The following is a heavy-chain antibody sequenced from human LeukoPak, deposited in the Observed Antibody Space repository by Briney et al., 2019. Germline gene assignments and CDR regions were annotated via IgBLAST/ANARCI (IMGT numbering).Heavy chain of an antibody. CDR3: AKLWVKQRPQTYYYYGMDV. J-gene: IGHJ6*02. CDR1: GFTFDNYA. V-gene: IGHV3-9*01. Sequence: GGSLRLSCAASGFTFDNYAMHWVRQAPGKGLEWVSGISWNSGSIGYADSVKGRFTISRDNAKNSLYLQLNSLRAEDTALYYCAKLWVKQRPQTYYYYGMDVWGQGTTVTVSS. D-gene: IGHD6-25*01. CDR2: ISWNSGSI.